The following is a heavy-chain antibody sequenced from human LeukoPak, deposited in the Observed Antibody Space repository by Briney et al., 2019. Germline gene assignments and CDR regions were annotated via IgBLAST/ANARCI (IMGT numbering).Heavy chain of an antibody. V-gene: IGHV3-23*01. D-gene: IGHD3-3*01. Sequence: GGSLRLSCAASGFTFRNFAMSWVRQAPGKGLEWVSVIYASGDSTYYADSVKGRFTISRDNSKNTLFLQMNSLRAEDTAVYYCARGRPWVFGVVIPYYYYMDVLSKGTAVTVSS. J-gene: IGHJ6*03. CDR3: ARGRPWVFGVVIPYYYYMDV. CDR2: IYASGDST. CDR1: GFTFRNFA.